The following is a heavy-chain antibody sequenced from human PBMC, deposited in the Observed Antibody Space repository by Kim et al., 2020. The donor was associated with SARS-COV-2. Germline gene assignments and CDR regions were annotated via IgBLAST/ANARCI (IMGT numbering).Heavy chain of an antibody. J-gene: IGHJ6*02. V-gene: IGHV4-34*01. D-gene: IGHD6-13*01. CDR1: GGSFSGYY. Sequence: SETLSLTCAVYGGSFSGYYWSWIRQPPGKGLEWIGEINHSGSTNYNPSLKSRVTISVDTSKNQFSLKLSSVTAADTAVYYCARGRLPAAGYYYGMDVWGQGTTVTVSS. CDR3: ARGRLPAAGYYYGMDV. CDR2: INHSGST.